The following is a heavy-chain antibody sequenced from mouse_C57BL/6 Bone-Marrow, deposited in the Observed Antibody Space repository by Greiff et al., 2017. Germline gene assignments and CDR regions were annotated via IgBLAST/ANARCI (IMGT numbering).Heavy chain of an antibody. Sequence: VQLQQSGAELVRPGSSVKMSCKTSGYTFTSYGINWVKQRPGQGLEWIGYIYIGNGYTEYTEKFKGKATLTSDTSSSTAYMQLSSLTSEDSAIYYCARSLITTVVAPFAYWGQGTLVTVSA. J-gene: IGHJ3*01. CDR2: IYIGNGYT. CDR3: ARSLITTVVAPFAY. CDR1: GYTFTSYG. D-gene: IGHD1-1*01. V-gene: IGHV1-58*01.